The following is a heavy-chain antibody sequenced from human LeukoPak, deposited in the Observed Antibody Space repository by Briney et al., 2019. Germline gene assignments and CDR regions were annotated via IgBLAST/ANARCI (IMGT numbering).Heavy chain of an antibody. CDR2: IIPILGIA. CDR1: GGTFSSYT. D-gene: IGHD3-22*01. Sequence: SVKVSCKASGGTFSSYTISWVRQAPGQGLECMGRIIPILGIANYAQKFQGRVTITADKSTSTAYMELSSLRSEDTAVYYCASWGDSSGYHDYWGQGTLVTVSS. J-gene: IGHJ4*02. CDR3: ASWGDSSGYHDY. V-gene: IGHV1-69*02.